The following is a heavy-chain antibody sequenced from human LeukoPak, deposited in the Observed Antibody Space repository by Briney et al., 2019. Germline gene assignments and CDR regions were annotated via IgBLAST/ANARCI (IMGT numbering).Heavy chain of an antibody. CDR1: GDSVSNNSAA. CDR3: ARDNWGLDH. Sequence: SQTLSLTCAISGDSVSNNSAAWNWIRRSPSRGLEWLGRTYYRSKWCNDYSLSVRSRITINPDTSKNHFSLQLNSVTPEDTAVYYCARDNWGLDHWGQGTLVTVSS. V-gene: IGHV6-1*01. D-gene: IGHD7-27*01. J-gene: IGHJ4*02. CDR2: TYYRSKWCN.